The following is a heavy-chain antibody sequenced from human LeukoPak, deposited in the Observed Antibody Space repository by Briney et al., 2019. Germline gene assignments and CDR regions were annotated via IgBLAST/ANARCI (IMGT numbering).Heavy chain of an antibody. CDR2: ISSSSTYT. CDR1: GFTFSDYY. Sequence: GGSLRLSCAASGFTFSDYYMTWIRQAPGKGLEWLSYISSSSTYTNYADSVKGRFTISRDNAKNSLYLQMNSLRVEDTAVYYCARDPLVGRYPEYWGQGTLVTVSS. CDR3: ARDPLVGRYPEY. V-gene: IGHV3-11*06. D-gene: IGHD2-21*01. J-gene: IGHJ4*02.